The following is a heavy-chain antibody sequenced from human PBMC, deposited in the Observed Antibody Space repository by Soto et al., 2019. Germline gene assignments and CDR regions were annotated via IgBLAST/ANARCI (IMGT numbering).Heavy chain of an antibody. V-gene: IGHV6-1*01. CDR1: GDSVSSNSAA. J-gene: IGHJ6*02. D-gene: IGHD3-16*01. Sequence: SPTLSLPCAISGDSVSSNSAAWNWIRQSPSRGLELLGRTYYRSKWYNDYAVSVKGRIIINPNTSKNLLSVRRKSVTPQDPAVYYCARDRKGGFDMDVWGQGTTVTASS. CDR3: ARDRKGGFDMDV. CDR2: TYYRSKWYN.